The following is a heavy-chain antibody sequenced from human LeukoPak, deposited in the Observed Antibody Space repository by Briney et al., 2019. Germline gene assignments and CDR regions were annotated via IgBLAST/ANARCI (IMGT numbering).Heavy chain of an antibody. D-gene: IGHD5-12*01. Sequence: GGSLRLSCAASGFTFSSYAMSWLRQAPGKGLEGVSAISGSGGSTYYADSVKGRFTISRDNSKNTLYLQMNSLRAEDTAVYDCAKMGADSGWIFDYWGQGTLVTVSS. J-gene: IGHJ4*02. CDR3: AKMGADSGWIFDY. V-gene: IGHV3-23*01. CDR2: ISGSGGST. CDR1: GFTFSSYA.